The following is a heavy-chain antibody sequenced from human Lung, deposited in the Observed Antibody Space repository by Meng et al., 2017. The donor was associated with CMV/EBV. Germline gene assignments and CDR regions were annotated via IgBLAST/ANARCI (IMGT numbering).Heavy chain of an antibody. D-gene: IGHD2/OR15-2a*01. CDR2: ISTNTGTP. Sequence: QVQLVQSGYELKKPRAAGMVSCTASGHTVSTYTINWLRQPHGRGLEWRGWISTNTGTPTYTPGFTGRFVFSLDTSVSTAYLQISSLKAEDTALYYCARGGNFDPWGQGTLVTVSS. J-gene: IGHJ5*02. CDR1: GHTVSTYT. V-gene: IGHV7-4-1*02. CDR3: ARGGNFDP.